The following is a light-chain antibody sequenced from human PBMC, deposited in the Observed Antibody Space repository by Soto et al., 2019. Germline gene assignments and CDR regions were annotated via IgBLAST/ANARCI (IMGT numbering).Light chain of an antibody. CDR3: FSYRGSNTRV. V-gene: IGLV2-14*01. CDR1: SSDVGGYNY. J-gene: IGLJ3*02. Sequence: QSALTQPASVSGSPGQSITISCTGTSSDVGGYNYVSWYQQHPGKAPKLIIYEVSNRPSGISNPFSGSKSGNTASLTISGLQAEDEADYYCFSYRGSNTRVFGGGTKLTVL. CDR2: EVS.